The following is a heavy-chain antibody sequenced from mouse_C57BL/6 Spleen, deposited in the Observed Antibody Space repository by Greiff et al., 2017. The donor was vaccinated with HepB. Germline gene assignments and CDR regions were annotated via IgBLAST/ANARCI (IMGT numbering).Heavy chain of an antibody. Sequence: QVQLQQSGPELVKPGASVKISCKASGYAFSSSWMNWVKQRPGKGLEWIGRIYPGDGDTNYNGKFKGKATLNADKSSSTAYMQLSSLTSYDSAVYFFASRYYGSSYNAMDYWGQGTSVTVSS. J-gene: IGHJ4*01. CDR1: GYAFSSSW. CDR2: IYPGDGDT. V-gene: IGHV1-82*01. D-gene: IGHD1-1*01. CDR3: ASRYYGSSYNAMDY.